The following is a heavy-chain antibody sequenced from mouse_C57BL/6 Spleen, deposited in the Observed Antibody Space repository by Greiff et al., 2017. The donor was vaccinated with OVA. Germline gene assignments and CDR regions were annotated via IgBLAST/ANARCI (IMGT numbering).Heavy chain of an antibody. CDR2: ISGGGGNT. D-gene: IGHD1-1*01. V-gene: IGHV5-9*01. J-gene: IGHJ2*01. Sequence: EVMLVESGGGLVKPGGSLKLSCAASGFTFSSYTMSWVRQTPEKRLEWVATISGGGGNTYYPDSVKGRFTISRDNAKNTLYLQMSSLRSEDTALYYCARAITTVPDYWGQSTTLTVSS. CDR1: GFTFSSYT. CDR3: ARAITTVPDY.